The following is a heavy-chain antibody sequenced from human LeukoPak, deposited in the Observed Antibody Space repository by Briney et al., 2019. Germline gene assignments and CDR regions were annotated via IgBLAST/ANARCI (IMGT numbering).Heavy chain of an antibody. CDR3: ARDPPGYSRPFDY. V-gene: IGHV3-21*01. CDR1: GFTFSSYS. J-gene: IGHJ4*02. Sequence: PGGSLRLSCAASGFTFSSYSMNWVRQAPGKGLEWVSSISSSSSYIYYADSVKGRFTFSRDNAENSLYLQMNSLRAEDTAVYYRARDPPGYSRPFDYWGQGTLVTVSS. CDR2: ISSSSSYI. D-gene: IGHD6-13*01.